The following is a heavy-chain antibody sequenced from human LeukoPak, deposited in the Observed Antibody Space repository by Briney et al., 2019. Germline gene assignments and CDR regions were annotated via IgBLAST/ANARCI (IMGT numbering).Heavy chain of an antibody. CDR2: ISGSGVST. CDR1: GFTFSNYA. D-gene: IGHD3-10*01. Sequence: GGSLRLSCAASGFTFSNYAMSWVRQAPGKGLEWDSAISGSGVSTYYADSVKGRFTISRDNSKNTLYLQMGSLRAEDMAVYYCARAFTMVRGVMINDYWGQGTLVTVSS. J-gene: IGHJ4*02. CDR3: ARAFTMVRGVMINDY. V-gene: IGHV3-23*01.